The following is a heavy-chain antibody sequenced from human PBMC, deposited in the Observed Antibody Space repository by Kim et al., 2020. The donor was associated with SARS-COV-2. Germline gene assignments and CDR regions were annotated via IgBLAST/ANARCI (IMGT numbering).Heavy chain of an antibody. D-gene: IGHD3-22*01. Sequence: GGSLRLSCAASGFTFDDYAMHWVRQAPGKGLEWVSLISGDGGSTYYADSVKGRFTISRDNSKNSLYLQMNSLRTEDTALYYCAKDYYYDSSGLPGGNAFDIWGQGTMVTVSS. CDR1: GFTFDDYA. J-gene: IGHJ3*02. CDR2: ISGDGGST. CDR3: AKDYYYDSSGLPGGNAFDI. V-gene: IGHV3-43*02.